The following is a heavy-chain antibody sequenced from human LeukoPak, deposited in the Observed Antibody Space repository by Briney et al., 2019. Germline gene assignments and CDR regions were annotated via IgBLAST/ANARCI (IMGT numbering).Heavy chain of an antibody. V-gene: IGHV1-69*05. D-gene: IGHD2-21*02. J-gene: IGHJ6*03. CDR2: VIPLFGTA. Sequence: GASVKVSCKASGGTFSSYGISWVRQAPGQGLEWMGGVIPLFGTAEYAQKFQGRVTITTDESTTTAYMELGSLRSEDTAVYYCARDDLTAHYMDVWGTGTTVTVSS. CDR1: GGTFSSYG. CDR3: ARDDLTAHYMDV.